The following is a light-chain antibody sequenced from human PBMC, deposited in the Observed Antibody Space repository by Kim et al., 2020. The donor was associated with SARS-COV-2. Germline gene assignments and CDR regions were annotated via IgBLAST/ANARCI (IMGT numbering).Light chain of an antibody. CDR3: AAGDDSLSVRDWV. Sequence: VNISCSGSSCNIGSSTVYWYQQQPGTGPELLIYRNNQRQPGVPARVSCSKSDSSASLAIIGLRSEDEDDCYCAAGDDSLSVRDWVFGGGTQLTVL. CDR2: RNN. CDR1: SCNIGSST. V-gene: IGLV1-47*01. J-gene: IGLJ3*02.